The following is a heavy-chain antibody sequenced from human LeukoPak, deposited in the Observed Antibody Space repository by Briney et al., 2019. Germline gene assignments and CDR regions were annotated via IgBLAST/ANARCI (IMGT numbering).Heavy chain of an antibody. J-gene: IGHJ4*02. V-gene: IGHV1-46*01. Sequence: ASVKVSCKTSGYTFTNYYMHWVRQAPGQGLEWMGIINLGDGTTSYAQKFQGRVTMIRDMSTSTVYMELSSLRSDDTDTAVYYCARHDLPGNSPFDYWGQGTLVTVSS. CDR3: ARHDLPGNSPFDY. CDR1: GYTFTNYY. D-gene: IGHD4-23*01. CDR2: INLGDGTT.